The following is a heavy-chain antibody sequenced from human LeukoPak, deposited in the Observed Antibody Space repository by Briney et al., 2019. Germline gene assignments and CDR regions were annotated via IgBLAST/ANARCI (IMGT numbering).Heavy chain of an antibody. CDR2: INHSGST. V-gene: IGHV4-34*01. D-gene: IGHD6-6*01. J-gene: IGHJ4*02. CDR1: GGSFSGYY. CDR3: VRGRIAARPTY. Sequence: SETLSLTCAVYGGSFSGYYWSWIRQPPGKGLEWIGEINHSGSTNYNPSLKSRVTISVDTSKNQFSLKLSSVTAADTAVYYCVRGRIAARPTYWGQGTLVTVSS.